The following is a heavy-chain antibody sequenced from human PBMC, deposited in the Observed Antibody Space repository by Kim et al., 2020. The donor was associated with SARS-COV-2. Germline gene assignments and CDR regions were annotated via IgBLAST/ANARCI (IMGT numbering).Heavy chain of an antibody. V-gene: IGHV4-59*01. D-gene: IGHD5-18*01. J-gene: IGHJ3*02. CDR3: AREHTAMDDAFDI. Sequence: YNPSLKSRVTISVDTSKNQFSLKLSSVTAADTAVYYCAREHTAMDDAFDIWGQGTMVTVSS.